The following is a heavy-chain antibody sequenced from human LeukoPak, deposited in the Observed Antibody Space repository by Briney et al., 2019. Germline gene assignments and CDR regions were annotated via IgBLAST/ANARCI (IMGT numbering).Heavy chain of an antibody. V-gene: IGHV3-21*04. CDR1: GFTFNTYT. J-gene: IGHJ4*02. Sequence: PGGSLRLSCAASGFTFNTYTMSWVRQAPGKGLEWVSSISSSNSYIYYADSVKGRFTISRDNAKNSLYLQMNSLRAEDTAVYYCARTVRGLGGATGFDYWGQGTLVTVSS. CDR2: ISSSNSYI. D-gene: IGHD3-10*01. CDR3: ARTVRGLGGATGFDY.